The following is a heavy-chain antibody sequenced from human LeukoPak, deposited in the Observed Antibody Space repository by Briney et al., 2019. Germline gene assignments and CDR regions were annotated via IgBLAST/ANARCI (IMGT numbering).Heavy chain of an antibody. Sequence: GGSLRLSCAASGFTFSTSWMHWARQAPGKGLVWVSRVESNGRNTIYADSVKGRFTISRDNRKNTLYLQMNSLRAEDTAVYYCARDGSAYNFDYWGQGTLVTVSS. CDR1: GFTFSTSW. CDR3: ARDGSAYNFDY. V-gene: IGHV3-74*01. D-gene: IGHD5-24*01. CDR2: VESNGRNT. J-gene: IGHJ4*02.